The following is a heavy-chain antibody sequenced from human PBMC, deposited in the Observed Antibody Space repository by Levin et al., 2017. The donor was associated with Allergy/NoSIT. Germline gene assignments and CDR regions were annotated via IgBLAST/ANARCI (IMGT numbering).Heavy chain of an antibody. V-gene: IGHV4-39*07. CDR1: GGFISTGHYY. CDR2: FYYTGDT. Sequence: SETLSLTCSVSGGFISTGHYYWGWIRQPPGKGLEWIASFYYTGDTFYSPSLKSRVTISADASQNQLSLKLHSVTAADTAVYYCVRAADSWGQGTLVTVS. J-gene: IGHJ4*02. CDR3: VRAADS.